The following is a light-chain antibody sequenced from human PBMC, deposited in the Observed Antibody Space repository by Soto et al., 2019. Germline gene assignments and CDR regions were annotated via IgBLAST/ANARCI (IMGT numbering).Light chain of an antibody. Sequence: QSALTQPASVSGSPGQSITISCTGTSSDIGGYNYVSWYQQHPGTAPKLMIYEVSNRPSGVSSRFSGSKSGNTASLTISGLQAEDEADYYCSSYTSSTALHVFGGGTKLTVL. CDR2: EVS. CDR3: SSYTSSTALHV. CDR1: SSDIGGYNY. J-gene: IGLJ3*02. V-gene: IGLV2-14*01.